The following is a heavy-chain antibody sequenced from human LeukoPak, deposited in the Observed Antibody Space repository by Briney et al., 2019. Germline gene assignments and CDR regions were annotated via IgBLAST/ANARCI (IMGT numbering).Heavy chain of an antibody. V-gene: IGHV4-4*02. CDR1: GGSISSSNW. J-gene: IGHJ5*02. D-gene: IGHD3-10*01. CDR3: ARLRASNTIIRGENNWFDP. CDR2: IYHSGST. Sequence: SGTLSLTCAVSGGSISSSNWWSWVRQPPGKGLEWIGEIYHSGSTNYNPSLKCRVTISVDTSKNQFSLKLSSVTAADTAVYYCARLRASNTIIRGENNWFDPWGQGTLVTVSS.